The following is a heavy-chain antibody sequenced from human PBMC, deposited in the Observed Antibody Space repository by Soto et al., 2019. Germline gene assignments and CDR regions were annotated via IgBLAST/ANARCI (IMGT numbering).Heavy chain of an antibody. J-gene: IGHJ5*02. CDR3: ARGGTEDNRFDP. CDR2: NFHSGST. V-gene: IGHV4-31*03. CDR1: GGSITSGGYY. Sequence: QVQLQESGPGLVKPSQTLSLTCNVSGGSITSGGYYWAWIRQHPGGGLEWIGHNFHSGSTHYNPSLRSRVTTSVDPSKNQSSLKLSSVTAADTAVYYCARGGTEDNRFDPWGQGTLVTVSS.